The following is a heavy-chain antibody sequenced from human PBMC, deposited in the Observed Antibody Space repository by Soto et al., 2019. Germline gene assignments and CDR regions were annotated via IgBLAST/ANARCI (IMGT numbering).Heavy chain of an antibody. Sequence: GGSLRLSCEASGFTFSSYGMHWVRQAPGKGLEWVAVISYDGSNKYYADSVKGRFTISRDNSKNTLYLQMNSLRAEDTAVYYCAKDIAVAGTRWYWGQGTLVTVSS. CDR3: AKDIAVAGTRWY. CDR1: GFTFSSYG. CDR2: ISYDGSNK. D-gene: IGHD6-19*01. J-gene: IGHJ4*01. V-gene: IGHV3-30*18.